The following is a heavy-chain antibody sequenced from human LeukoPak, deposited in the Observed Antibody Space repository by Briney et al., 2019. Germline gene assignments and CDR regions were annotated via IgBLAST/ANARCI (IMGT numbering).Heavy chain of an antibody. CDR1: GLTFDDYA. CDR2: INWNGGST. Sequence: GGSLRLSYAVSGLTFDDYAMSWVRQAPGKELEWVSGINWNGGSTPYADSVKGRVTISRDNAKNSLYLQMNSLRAEDTALYFCARGGYTAEIDYWGQGTRVTVSS. D-gene: IGHD6-25*01. CDR3: ARGGYTAEIDY. V-gene: IGHV3-20*03. J-gene: IGHJ4*02.